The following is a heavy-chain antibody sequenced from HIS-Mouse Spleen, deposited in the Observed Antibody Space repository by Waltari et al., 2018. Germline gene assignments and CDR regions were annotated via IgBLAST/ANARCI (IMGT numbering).Heavy chain of an antibody. V-gene: IGHV4-39*07. Sequence: QLQLQESGPGLVKPSETLSLTCTVSGGSISSSSYYWGWIRQPPGKGLEWIGSSYYSGSTYYNPTLKGRVTISVDTSKTQFSLKLSSVTAADTAVYYCAREIPYSSSWYDWYFDLWGRGTLVTVSS. CDR1: GGSISSSSYY. J-gene: IGHJ2*01. D-gene: IGHD6-13*01. CDR2: SYYSGST. CDR3: AREIPYSSSWYDWYFDL.